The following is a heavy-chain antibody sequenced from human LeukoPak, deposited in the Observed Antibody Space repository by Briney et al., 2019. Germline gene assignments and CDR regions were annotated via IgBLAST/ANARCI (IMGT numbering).Heavy chain of an antibody. CDR3: ALRDISSGWYYFDY. CDR2: IYYSGST. D-gene: IGHD6-19*01. CDR1: GGSISSYY. Sequence: KPSETLSLTCTVSGGSISSYYWSWIRQPPGKGLEWIGYIYYSGSTNYNPSLKSRVTISVDTSKNQFSLKLSSVTAADTVVYYCALRDISSGWYYFDYWGQGTLVTVSS. J-gene: IGHJ4*02. V-gene: IGHV4-59*01.